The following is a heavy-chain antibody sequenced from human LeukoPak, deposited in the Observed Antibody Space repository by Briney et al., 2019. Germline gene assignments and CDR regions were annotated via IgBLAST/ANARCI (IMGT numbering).Heavy chain of an antibody. D-gene: IGHD3-22*01. CDR2: IKKEGSEK. CDR3: ATDYYDSSGYYTGTY. V-gene: IGHV3-7*03. Sequence: GGSLRLSCAPSGFTFSRHGMNWVRQAPGKGLEWVANIKKEGSEKYYVDSVKGRFTISRDNAKNSLYLQMNSLRADDTAVYYCATDYYDSSGYYTGTYWGQGTLVTVSS. J-gene: IGHJ4*02. CDR1: GFTFSRHG.